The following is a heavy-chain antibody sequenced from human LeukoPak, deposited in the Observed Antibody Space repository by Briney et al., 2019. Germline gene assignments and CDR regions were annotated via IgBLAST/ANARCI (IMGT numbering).Heavy chain of an antibody. CDR3: ARGQIGGFWRIYDYYGMVV. J-gene: IGHJ6*01. CDR1: GYTFTSYD. CDR2: MNPNSGNT. Sequence: GASVKVSCKASGYTFTSYDINWVRHATGQGLEWMGWMNPNSGNTGYAQKFQGRVTMTRNTSISTAHMELSSLRSEDTAVYYCARGQIGGFWRIYDYYGMVVWGQGATVTVSS. V-gene: IGHV1-8*01. D-gene: IGHD3-3*01.